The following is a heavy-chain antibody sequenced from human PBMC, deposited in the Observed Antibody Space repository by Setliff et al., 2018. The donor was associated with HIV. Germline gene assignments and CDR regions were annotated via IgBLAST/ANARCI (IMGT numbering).Heavy chain of an antibody. V-gene: IGHV4-39*01. CDR2: VYYSGGT. J-gene: IGHJ6*02. Sequence: SETLSLTCTVSGGSVSDTSYYWGWIRQPPGKGLEWLANVYYSGGTYYNPSLNSRVTISVDTSRNQFSLKLTSATAADTAVYHCARRSIVGSTRGYYYYALDVWGQGTTVTVSS. D-gene: IGHD1-26*01. CDR1: GGSVSDTSYY. CDR3: ARRSIVGSTRGYYYYALDV.